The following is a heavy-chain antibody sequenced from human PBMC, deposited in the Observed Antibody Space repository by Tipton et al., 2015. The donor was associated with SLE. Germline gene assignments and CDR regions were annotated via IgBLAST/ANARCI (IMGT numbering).Heavy chain of an antibody. Sequence: SLRLSCAASGFTFSSYEMNWVRQAPGKGLEWVSSISSSSSSIYYADSVKGRFTISRDNARNSLLLQMSSLRAEDTATYYCVRSAGPFVYWGQGALVTVSS. CDR3: VRSAGPFVY. CDR1: GFTFSSYE. CDR2: ISSSSSSI. V-gene: IGHV3-48*03. J-gene: IGHJ4*02.